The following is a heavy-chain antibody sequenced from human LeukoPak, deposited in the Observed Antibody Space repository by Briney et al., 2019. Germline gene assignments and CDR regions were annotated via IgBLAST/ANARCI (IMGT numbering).Heavy chain of an antibody. CDR1: GFTVSSNY. D-gene: IGHD5-12*01. V-gene: IGHV3-53*01. CDR2: IYSGGST. Sequence: PGGSLRLSCAASGFTVSSNYMSWVRQAPGKGLEWVSVIYSGGSTYYADSVKGRFTISRDNSKNTLYLQMNSLRAEDTAVYYCARVSGYWAFDIWGRGTMVTVSS. CDR3: ARVSGYWAFDI. J-gene: IGHJ3*02.